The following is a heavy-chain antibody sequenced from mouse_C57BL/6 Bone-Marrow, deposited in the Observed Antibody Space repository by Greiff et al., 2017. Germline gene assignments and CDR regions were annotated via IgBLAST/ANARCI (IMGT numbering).Heavy chain of an antibody. CDR2: ISSGGDYI. CDR3: TREDDGYYDAMDY. D-gene: IGHD2-3*01. CDR1: GFTFSSYA. J-gene: IGHJ4*01. Sequence: EVHLVESGEGLVKPGGSLKLSCAASGFTFSSYAMSWVRQTPEKRLEWIAYISSGGDYIYYADTVKGRFTMSRDNARNTLYLQMSSLKSEDTAMYYCTREDDGYYDAMDYGGQGTSVTVSS. V-gene: IGHV5-9-1*02.